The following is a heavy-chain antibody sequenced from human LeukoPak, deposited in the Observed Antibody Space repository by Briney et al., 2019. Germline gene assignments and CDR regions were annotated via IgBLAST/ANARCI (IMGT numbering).Heavy chain of an antibody. J-gene: IGHJ6*02. CDR1: GGSISSGGYS. Sequence: SETLSLTCAVSGGSISSGGYSWSWIRQPPGKGLEWIGYIYHSGSTYYNPSLKSRVTISVDRSKNQFSLKLSSVTAADTAVYYCARAHYGMQYYGMDVWGQGTTVTVSS. D-gene: IGHD3-9*01. V-gene: IGHV4-30-2*01. CDR3: ARAHYGMQYYGMDV. CDR2: IYHSGST.